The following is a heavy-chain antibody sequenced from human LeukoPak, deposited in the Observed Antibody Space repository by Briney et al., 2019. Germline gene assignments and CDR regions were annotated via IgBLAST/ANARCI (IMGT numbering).Heavy chain of an antibody. CDR3: ATPRLTQIPHFDY. CDR1: GGTFSSNA. V-gene: IGHV1-69*05. D-gene: IGHD6-6*01. CDR2: IIPIFGTA. J-gene: IGHJ4*02. Sequence: SVKVSCKASGGTFSSNAISWVRQAPGQGLEWMGRIIPIFGTANYAQKFQGRVTITTDESTSTAYMELSSLRSEDTAVYYCATPRLTQIPHFDYWGQGTLVTVSS.